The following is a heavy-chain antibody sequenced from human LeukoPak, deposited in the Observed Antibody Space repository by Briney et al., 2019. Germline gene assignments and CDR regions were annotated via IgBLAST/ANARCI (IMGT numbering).Heavy chain of an antibody. CDR1: GGSISSYY. J-gene: IGHJ3*02. Sequence: SETLSLTCTVSGGSISSYYWSWIRQPPGKGLEWIGYIYYSGSTNYNPSLKSRVTISVDTSKNQFSLKLRSVTAADTAVYYCAREGSIAVAHDVFDIWGQGTMVTVSS. CDR3: AREGSIAVAHDVFDI. CDR2: IYYSGST. V-gene: IGHV4-59*01. D-gene: IGHD6-19*01.